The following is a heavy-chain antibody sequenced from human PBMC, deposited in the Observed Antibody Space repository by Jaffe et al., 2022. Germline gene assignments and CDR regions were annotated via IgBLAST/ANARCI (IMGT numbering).Heavy chain of an antibody. J-gene: IGHJ6*03. CDR1: GGSFSGYY. CDR2: INHSGST. CDR3: ARGIKGYCSGGSCPVGYYYMDV. V-gene: IGHV4-34*01. D-gene: IGHD2-15*01. Sequence: QVQLQQWGAGLLKPSETLSLTCAVYGGSFSGYYWSWIRQPPGKGLEWIGEINHSGSTNYNPSLKSRVTISVDTSKNQFSLKLSSVTAADTAVYYCARGIKGYCSGGSCPVGYYYMDVWGKGTTVTVSS.